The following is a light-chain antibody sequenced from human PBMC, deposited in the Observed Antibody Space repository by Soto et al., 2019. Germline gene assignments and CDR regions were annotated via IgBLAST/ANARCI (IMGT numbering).Light chain of an antibody. CDR2: DAS. CDR1: QSVSSY. V-gene: IGKV3-11*01. J-gene: IGKJ5*01. Sequence: IVLTQSPATLSLSPLEIGTLSFMASQSVSSYLAWYQQKPGQAPRLLIYDASNRATGIPDRFSGSGSGTDFTLTFSSLEPQDFAVYYCQQYSNWPITFGQGTRLEIK. CDR3: QQYSNWPIT.